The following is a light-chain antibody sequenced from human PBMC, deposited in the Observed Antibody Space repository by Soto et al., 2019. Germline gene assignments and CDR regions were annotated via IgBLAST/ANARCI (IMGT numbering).Light chain of an antibody. CDR1: SSDVGGYNC. CDR2: EVS. Sequence: QSALTQPASVSGSPGQSITISCTGTSSDVGGYNCVSWYQHHPGKAPKLMIFEVSNRPSGVSNRFSGSKSGNTASLTISGLQAEDEADYFCSSYTSSSTLVLFGGGTKVTVL. CDR3: SSYTSSSTLVL. J-gene: IGLJ2*01. V-gene: IGLV2-14*01.